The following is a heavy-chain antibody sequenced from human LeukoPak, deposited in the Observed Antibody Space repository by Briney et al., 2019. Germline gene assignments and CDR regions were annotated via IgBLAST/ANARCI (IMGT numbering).Heavy chain of an antibody. J-gene: IGHJ5*02. CDR3: ARKGCTGDCYRFDP. V-gene: IGHV1-69*04. CDR2: IIPIVGIP. D-gene: IGHD2-21*02. Sequence: ASVKVSCKASGGTFSSYAISWVRQAPGQGLEWMGRIIPIVGIPNYAQKFQGRVTMTTDTSTSTAYMELSSLRSDDTAVYYCARKGCTGDCYRFDPWGQGTLVTVSS. CDR1: GGTFSSYA.